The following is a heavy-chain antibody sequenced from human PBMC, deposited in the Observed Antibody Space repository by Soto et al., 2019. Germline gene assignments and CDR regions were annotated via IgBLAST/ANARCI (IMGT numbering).Heavy chain of an antibody. V-gene: IGHV4-4*07. Sequence: PSETLSLTCSVSGGSISHNYWIWIRQPAGKGLEWIGRIYASGSTNYNPSLKSRVTMSVDTSKNQVSLKVTSVTAADTAVYYCARSLPGTTGNGLDVWGQGTTVTVS. D-gene: IGHD1-1*01. CDR1: GGSISHNY. CDR3: ARSLPGTTGNGLDV. CDR2: IYASGST. J-gene: IGHJ6*02.